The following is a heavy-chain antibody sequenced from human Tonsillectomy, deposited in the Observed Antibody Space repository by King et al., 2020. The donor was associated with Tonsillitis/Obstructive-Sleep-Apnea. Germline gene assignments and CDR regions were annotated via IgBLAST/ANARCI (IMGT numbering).Heavy chain of an antibody. CDR2: ISYDGDNK. Sequence: VQLVESGGGVVQPGRFLRLSCAASGFTFSSYAIHWVRQGPGKGLEWVAVISYDGDNKYYADSVKGRFTISRDNSKNTLYLQMNSLRAEDTAVYYCAREGIYDSSGYPEAFDIWGQGTMVTVSS. CDR1: GFTFSSYA. CDR3: AREGIYDSSGYPEAFDI. V-gene: IGHV3-30*04. D-gene: IGHD3-22*01. J-gene: IGHJ3*02.